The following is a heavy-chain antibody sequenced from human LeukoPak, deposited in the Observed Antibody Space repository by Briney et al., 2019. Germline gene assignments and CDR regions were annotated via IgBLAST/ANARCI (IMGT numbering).Heavy chain of an antibody. Sequence: GGSLRLSCAASGFTFSNYAMSWVRQAPGKGLEWVSGTSGSGGSTYYADSVKGRFTISRDNSKNTLYLQMNSLRAEDTAVYYCAKDSNYYDSRGYYNPMGYFDLWGRGTLVTVSS. CDR2: TSGSGGST. D-gene: IGHD3-22*01. V-gene: IGHV3-23*01. CDR1: GFTFSNYA. CDR3: AKDSNYYDSRGYYNPMGYFDL. J-gene: IGHJ2*01.